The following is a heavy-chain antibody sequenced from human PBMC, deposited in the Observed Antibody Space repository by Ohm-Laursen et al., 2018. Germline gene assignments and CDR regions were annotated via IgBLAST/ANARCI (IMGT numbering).Heavy chain of an antibody. D-gene: IGHD6-19*01. V-gene: IGHV3-33*01. Sequence: SLRLSCSAPGFTFSSYGMHWVRQAPGKGLEWVAVIWYDGGNKYYADSVKGRFTISRDNSKNTLYLQMDSLRAEDTAVYYCASGYSSGWYRSGMDVWGQGTTVTVSS. CDR3: ASGYSSGWYRSGMDV. J-gene: IGHJ6*02. CDR1: GFTFSSYG. CDR2: IWYDGGNK.